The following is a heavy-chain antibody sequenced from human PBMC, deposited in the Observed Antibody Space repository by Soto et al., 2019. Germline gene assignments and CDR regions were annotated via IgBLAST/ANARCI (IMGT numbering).Heavy chain of an antibody. D-gene: IGHD6-19*01. CDR1: GYTFTGYY. CDR3: ARVRAYSSGRYTHDAFDI. V-gene: IGHV1-2*04. CDR2: INPNSGGT. J-gene: IGHJ3*02. Sequence: GASVKVSCKASGYTFTGYYMHWVRQAPGQGLEWMGWINPNSGGTNYAQKFQGWVTMTRDTSISTAYMELSRLRSDDTAVYYCARVRAYSSGRYTHDAFDIWGQGTMVTVSS.